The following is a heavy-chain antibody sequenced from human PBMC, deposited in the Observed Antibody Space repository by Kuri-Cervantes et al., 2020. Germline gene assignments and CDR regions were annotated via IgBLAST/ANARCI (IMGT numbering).Heavy chain of an antibody. CDR3: AKSGSRSMVRGVIYYYYGMDV. V-gene: IGHV1-69*13. Sequence: SVKVSCKASGGTFSSYAISWVRQAPGQGLEWMGGIIPIFGTANYAQKFQGRVTITADESTSTAYMELSSLRSEDTAVYYCAKSGSRSMVRGVIYYYYGMDVWGQGTTVTVSS. CDR1: GGTFSSYA. D-gene: IGHD3-10*01. J-gene: IGHJ6*02. CDR2: IIPIFGTA.